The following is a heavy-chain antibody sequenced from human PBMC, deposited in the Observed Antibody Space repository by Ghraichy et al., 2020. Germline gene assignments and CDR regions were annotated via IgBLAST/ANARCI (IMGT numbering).Heavy chain of an antibody. D-gene: IGHD6-19*01. Sequence: GGSLRLSCSASGFTFSTYGTHWVRQAPGKGLEYVSGISSNGGSTHYADSVKGRFTISRDNSKNTLYLQMSSLRAEDTAVYYCVGYSSGWYDVDYWGQGTLVTVSS. CDR1: GFTFSTYG. V-gene: IGHV3-64D*06. J-gene: IGHJ4*02. CDR2: ISSNGGST. CDR3: VGYSSGWYDVDY.